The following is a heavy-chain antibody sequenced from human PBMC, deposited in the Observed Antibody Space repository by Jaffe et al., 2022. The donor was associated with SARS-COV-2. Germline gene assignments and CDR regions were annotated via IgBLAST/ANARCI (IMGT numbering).Heavy chain of an antibody. Sequence: EVQLVESGGGLVQPGGSLRLSCAASGFTFSSYSMNWVRQAPGKGLEWVSYISSSSSTIYYADSVKGRFTISRDNAKNSLYLQMNSLRAEDTAVYYCASIVVVPAAEGNWFDPWGQGTLVTVSS. CDR2: ISSSSSTI. J-gene: IGHJ5*02. D-gene: IGHD2-2*01. CDR1: GFTFSSYS. V-gene: IGHV3-48*01. CDR3: ASIVVVPAAEGNWFDP.